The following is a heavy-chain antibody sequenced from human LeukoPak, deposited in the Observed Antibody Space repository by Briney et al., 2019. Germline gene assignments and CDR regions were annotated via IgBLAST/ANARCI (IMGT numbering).Heavy chain of an antibody. CDR2: IYTSGST. V-gene: IGHV4-4*07. J-gene: IGHJ5*02. Sequence: SETLSLTCTVSGGSISSYYWSWIRQPAGKGLEWIGRIYTSGSTNYNPSLKSRVTISVDKSKNQFSLKLSSVTAADTAVYYCARVSGSRTTYNWFDPWGQGTLVTVSS. CDR3: ARVSGSRTTYNWFDP. CDR1: GGSISSYY. D-gene: IGHD6-13*01.